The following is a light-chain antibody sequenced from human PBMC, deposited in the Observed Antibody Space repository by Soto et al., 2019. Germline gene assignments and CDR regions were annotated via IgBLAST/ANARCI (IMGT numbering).Light chain of an antibody. CDR2: EGT. CDR3: FSYAGSNYV. Sequence: QSVLTHSASVSWSPGHSITIACTGTSSDVGSYNFVSWYQQYPGKVPKLMIYEGTKRPSGVSNRFSGSKSGNTASLTISGLQAEEEAHYYCFSYAGSNYVFGTGTKVTVL. V-gene: IGLV2-23*01. J-gene: IGLJ1*01. CDR1: SSDVGSYNF.